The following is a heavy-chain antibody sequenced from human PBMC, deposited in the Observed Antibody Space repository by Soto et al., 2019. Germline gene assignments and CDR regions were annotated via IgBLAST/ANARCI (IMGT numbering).Heavy chain of an antibody. D-gene: IGHD3-9*01. CDR3: ARDLDSAPHEILTGYYTDHYFYAMDL. Sequence: QVQLVESGGGVVQPGRSLRLSCAASGFTFSSYAMHWVRQAPGKGLEWVAVISYDGSNKYYADSVKGRFTISRDNSKNSLYLQMTSLRAEDTAVYYCARDLDSAPHEILTGYYTDHYFYAMDLWGQGTTVTVSS. J-gene: IGHJ6*02. V-gene: IGHV3-30-3*01. CDR1: GFTFSSYA. CDR2: ISYDGSNK.